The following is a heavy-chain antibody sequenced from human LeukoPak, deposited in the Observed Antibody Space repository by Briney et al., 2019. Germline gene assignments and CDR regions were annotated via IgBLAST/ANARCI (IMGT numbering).Heavy chain of an antibody. V-gene: IGHV3-7*01. Sequence: PGGSLRLSCAASGFTFSSYWMSWVRQAPGKGLEWVANRKQDGSEKNYVDSVKGRFTISRDNAKNSLYLQMNSLRAEDTAVYYCARVNDFWSGYPPLDYWGQGTLVTVSS. CDR3: ARVNDFWSGYPPLDY. J-gene: IGHJ4*02. CDR2: RKQDGSEK. D-gene: IGHD3-3*01. CDR1: GFTFSSYW.